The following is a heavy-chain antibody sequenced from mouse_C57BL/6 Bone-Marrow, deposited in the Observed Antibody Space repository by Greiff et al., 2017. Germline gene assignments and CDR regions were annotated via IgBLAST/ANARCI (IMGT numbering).Heavy chain of an antibody. CDR3: AREGGVWRFAY. V-gene: IGHV1-74*01. J-gene: IGHJ3*01. Sequence: QVQLKQPGAELVKPGASVKVSCKASGYTFTSYWMHWVKQRPGQGLEWIGRIHPSDSDTNYNQKFKGKATLTVDKSSSTAYMQLSSLTSEDSAVYYCAREGGVWRFAYWGQGTLVTVSA. CDR1: GYTFTSYW. CDR2: IHPSDSDT. D-gene: IGHD2-10*02.